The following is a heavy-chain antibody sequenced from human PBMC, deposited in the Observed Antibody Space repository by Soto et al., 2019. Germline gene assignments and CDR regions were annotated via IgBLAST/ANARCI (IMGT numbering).Heavy chain of an antibody. V-gene: IGHV4-59*08. CDR1: GDPMTSDY. J-gene: IGHJ5*02. Sequence: QMQLQESGPGLVKPSETLSLTCTVPGDPMTSDYWSWIRQSPGKGLEWMGYIHNSGSTYYNPSLGSRVSISLATAKKQYSLKLTSLTAADTAVYCCARLGFCRGDRCRPDRWGQGTLVNVSS. CDR2: IHNSGST. CDR3: ARLGFCRGDRCRPDR. D-gene: IGHD2-15*01.